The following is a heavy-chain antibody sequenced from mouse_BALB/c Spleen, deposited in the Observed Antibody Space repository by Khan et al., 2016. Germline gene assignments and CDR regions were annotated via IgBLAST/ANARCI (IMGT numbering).Heavy chain of an antibody. D-gene: IGHD1-2*01. V-gene: IGHV3-8*02. Sequence: VQLKESGPSLVKPSQTLSLTCSVTGDSITRGYWNWIRKFPGNKLEYMGYISYSGSTYYNPSLKSRISITRETSKNQYYLQLNSVTTQDTATYYCARLSAGYFDYWGQGTTLTVSS. J-gene: IGHJ2*01. CDR1: GDSITRGY. CDR2: ISYSGST. CDR3: ARLSAGYFDY.